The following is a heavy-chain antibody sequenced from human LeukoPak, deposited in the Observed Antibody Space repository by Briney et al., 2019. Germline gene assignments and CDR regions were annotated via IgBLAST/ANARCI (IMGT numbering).Heavy chain of an antibody. J-gene: IGHJ4*02. Sequence: GGSLRLSCAASGFTFSSFGMHWVRQAPGKGLEWVSSISSSSSYIYYADSVKGRFTISRDNAKNSLYLQMNSLRAEDTAVYYCARDEVAQPASYGSGSYYSYYFDYWGQGTLVTVSS. D-gene: IGHD3-10*01. CDR1: GFTFSSFG. CDR3: ARDEVAQPASYGSGSYYSYYFDY. CDR2: ISSSSSYI. V-gene: IGHV3-21*01.